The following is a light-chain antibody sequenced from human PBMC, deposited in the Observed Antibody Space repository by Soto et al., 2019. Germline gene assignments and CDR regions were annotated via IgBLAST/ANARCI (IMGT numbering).Light chain of an antibody. V-gene: IGKV1-5*01. CDR1: KNINTW. Sequence: DIQMTQSPSTLSASVGDRVTITCRASKNINTWVAWYQQKPGKAPKLLIYDASSLESGVPSRVSGSGSGTDFTLTISCLQSEDFATYYCQQYYSYPPTFGQGTRLEIK. CDR2: DAS. CDR3: QQYYSYPPT. J-gene: IGKJ5*01.